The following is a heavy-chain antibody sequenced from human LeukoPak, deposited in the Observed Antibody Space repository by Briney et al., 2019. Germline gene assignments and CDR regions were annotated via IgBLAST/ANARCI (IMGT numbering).Heavy chain of an antibody. V-gene: IGHV1-69*13. CDR2: IIPIFGTA. Sequence: SVKVSCKASGGTFSSYAISWVRQAPGQGLEWMGGIIPIFGTANYAQKSQGRVTITADESTSTAYMELSSLRSEDTAVYYCARDRIGGSYYYYYGMDVWGQGTTVTVSS. J-gene: IGHJ6*02. CDR1: GGTFSSYA. CDR3: ARDRIGGSYYYYYGMDV. D-gene: IGHD2-15*01.